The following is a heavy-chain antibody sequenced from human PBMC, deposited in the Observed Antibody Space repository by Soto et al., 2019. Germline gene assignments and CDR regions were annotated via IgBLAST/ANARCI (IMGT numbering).Heavy chain of an antibody. Sequence: SETLSLTCTLPGGSVRAPDWWNWVRQSPDKGLEWIAEVHISGHSNYNPSLRSRVSVSIDSSKNQFYLNLNSVTAADTAIYYCARVRQGCSANNCYFDPWGQGTQVTVSS. J-gene: IGHJ5*01. CDR1: GGSVRAPDW. D-gene: IGHD1-1*01. V-gene: IGHV4-4*02. CDR2: VHISGHS. CDR3: ARVRQGCSANNCYFDP.